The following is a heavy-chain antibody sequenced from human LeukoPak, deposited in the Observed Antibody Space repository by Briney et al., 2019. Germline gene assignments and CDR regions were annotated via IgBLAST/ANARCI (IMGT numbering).Heavy chain of an antibody. Sequence: GGSLRLSCAASGFTFSSHWLLWVRQAPGKGLEWVANIKQDGSKKYYVDSVKGRFTISRDNAKNSLYLEMNSLRAEDTAVYYCARDLSGGFYGSGSSFDYWGQGSLVTVSS. CDR1: GFTFSSHW. CDR2: IKQDGSKK. J-gene: IGHJ4*02. D-gene: IGHD3-10*01. CDR3: ARDLSGGFYGSGSSFDY. V-gene: IGHV3-7*01.